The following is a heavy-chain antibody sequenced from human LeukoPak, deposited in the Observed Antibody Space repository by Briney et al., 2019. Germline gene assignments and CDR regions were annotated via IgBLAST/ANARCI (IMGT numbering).Heavy chain of an antibody. J-gene: IGHJ4*02. D-gene: IGHD1-26*01. CDR2: IYYTGST. Sequence: SETLSLTCSVSGASISGGTYYWGWIRQPPGKGLEWIGSIYYTGSTYDNPSLKSRVTISVDTSKNQFSLKLSSVTAADMAVYYCARRGGSGRAFDYWGQGTLVTVSS. CDR3: ARRGGSGRAFDY. V-gene: IGHV4-39*01. CDR1: GASISGGTYY.